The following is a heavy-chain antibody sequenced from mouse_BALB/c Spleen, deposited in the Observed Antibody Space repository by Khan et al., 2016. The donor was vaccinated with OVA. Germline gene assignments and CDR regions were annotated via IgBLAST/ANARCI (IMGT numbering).Heavy chain of an antibody. Sequence: QVQLKESGPGLVAPSQSLSITCTVSGFSLSNYGIHWVRQPPGKGLEWLGVIWTGGITNYNSALMSRLSISKDNSKSPVFLKMNRLQTDDTAIYYCARTYDYDVGGFAYWGQGTLVTVSA. CDR1: GFSLSNYG. J-gene: IGHJ3*01. D-gene: IGHD2-4*01. CDR2: IWTGGIT. CDR3: ARTYDYDVGGFAY. V-gene: IGHV2-9*02.